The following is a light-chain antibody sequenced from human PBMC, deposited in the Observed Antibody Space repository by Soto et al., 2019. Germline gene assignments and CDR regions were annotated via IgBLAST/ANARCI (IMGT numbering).Light chain of an antibody. J-gene: IGKJ1*01. Sequence: EIVLTQSPGTLSLSPGERATLSCRASQSVSSSYLAWYQQKPGQAPRLLIYGASSRATGIPDRCSGSGSGRDFTLTISRLEPEDFAVYYCQQYGSSPGTFGQGTKVEIK. V-gene: IGKV3-20*01. CDR2: GAS. CDR1: QSVSSSY. CDR3: QQYGSSPGT.